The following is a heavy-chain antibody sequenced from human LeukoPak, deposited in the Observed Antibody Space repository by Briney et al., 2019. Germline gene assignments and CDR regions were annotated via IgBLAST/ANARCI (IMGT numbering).Heavy chain of an antibody. CDR2: IYHSGST. V-gene: IGHV4-38-2*02. Sequence: SETLSLTCTVSGYSISSGYYWGWIRRPPGKGLEWIGRIYHSGSTHYNPSLKIRVTISVDTAKNQFSLKLSSVTAADTAVYYCARYHGRDSSGYYRDDYWGRGTLDSVSS. D-gene: IGHD3-22*01. J-gene: IGHJ4*02. CDR1: GYSISSGYY. CDR3: ARYHGRDSSGYYRDDY.